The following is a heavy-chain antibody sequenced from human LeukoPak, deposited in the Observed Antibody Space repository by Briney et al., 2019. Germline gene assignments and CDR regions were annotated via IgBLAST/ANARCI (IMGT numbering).Heavy chain of an antibody. D-gene: IGHD6-13*01. CDR2: ISSSSSYI. CDR3: ARDLGEYSSSWYTDAFDI. CDR1: GFTFSSYS. V-gene: IGHV3-21*01. J-gene: IGHJ3*02. Sequence: GGSLRVSCAASGFTFSSYSMNWVRQAPGKGLEWVSSISSSSSYIYYADSVKGRFTISRDNAKNSLYLQMNSLRAEDTAVYYCARDLGEYSSSWYTDAFDIWGQGTMVTVSS.